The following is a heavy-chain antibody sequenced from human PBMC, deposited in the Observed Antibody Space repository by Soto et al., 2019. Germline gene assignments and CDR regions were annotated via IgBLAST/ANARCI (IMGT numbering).Heavy chain of an antibody. V-gene: IGHV3-33*01. J-gene: IGHJ4*02. D-gene: IGHD1-26*01. CDR1: GFTFTAYG. CDR2: IWYDGTKK. CDR3: ARDLGHGNGPCEY. Sequence: GGSLRLSCAASGFTFTAYGMHWVRQAPGKGLEWVAVIWYDGTKKYYADSVKGRFTISRDNSRNSLYLQVNSLRVGDTAVYYCARDLGHGNGPCEYWGQGALVTVSS.